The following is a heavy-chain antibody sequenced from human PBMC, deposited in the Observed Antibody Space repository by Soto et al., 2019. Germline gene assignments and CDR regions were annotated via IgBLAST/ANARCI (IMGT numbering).Heavy chain of an antibody. CDR1: GYTFTSYY. V-gene: IGHV1-46*01. CDR2: INPSGGST. CDR3: ARIFGGRPYYYYGMDV. D-gene: IGHD3-16*01. Sequence: PRASVKVSCKASGYTFTSYYMHWVRQAPGQGLEWMGIINPSGGSTSYAQKFQGRVTMTRDTSTSTVYMELSSLRSEDTAVYYCARIFGGRPYYYYGMDVWGQGTTVTVSS. J-gene: IGHJ6*02.